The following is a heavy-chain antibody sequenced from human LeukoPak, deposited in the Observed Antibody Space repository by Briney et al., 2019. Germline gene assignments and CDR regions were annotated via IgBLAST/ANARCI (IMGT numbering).Heavy chain of an antibody. CDR2: IRYDGSNK. Sequence: PGGSLRLSCAASGFTFSSYGMHWVRQAPGKGLEWVAFIRYDGSNKYYADSVKGRFTISRDNSKNTLYLQMNSLRAEDTAVYYCARGTIMITFLLFYWGQGTLVTVSS. CDR1: GFTFSSYG. V-gene: IGHV3-30*02. D-gene: IGHD3-16*01. CDR3: ARGTIMITFLLFY. J-gene: IGHJ4*02.